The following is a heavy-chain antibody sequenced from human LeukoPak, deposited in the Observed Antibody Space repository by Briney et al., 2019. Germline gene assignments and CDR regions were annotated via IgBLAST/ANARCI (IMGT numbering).Heavy chain of an antibody. D-gene: IGHD1-20*01. V-gene: IGHV1-46*02. CDR3: ATLTGTSSDFDY. CDR1: GDNFNSYY. CDR2: INPSGGST. J-gene: IGHJ4*02. Sequence: ASVKVSCYASGDNFNSYYMHWVRQAPGQGLEWMGIINPSGGSTSYAQKFQGRVTMTRDMFTSTVGLELSSLRSDDTAVYYCATLTGTSSDFDYWGQGTLVTVSS.